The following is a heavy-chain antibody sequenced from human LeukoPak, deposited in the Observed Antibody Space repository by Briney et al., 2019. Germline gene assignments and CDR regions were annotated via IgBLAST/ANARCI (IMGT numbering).Heavy chain of an antibody. CDR1: GFTFSSYG. D-gene: IGHD4-17*01. CDR2: ISYDGSNK. V-gene: IGHV3-30*18. J-gene: IGHJ4*02. Sequence: PGGSLRLSCAASGFTFSSYGMHWVRQAPGKGLEWVAVISYDGSNKYYADSVKGRFTISRDNSKNTLYLQMNSLRAEDTAVYYCAKDQASGAVNDYWGQGTLVTVSS. CDR3: AKDQASGAVNDY.